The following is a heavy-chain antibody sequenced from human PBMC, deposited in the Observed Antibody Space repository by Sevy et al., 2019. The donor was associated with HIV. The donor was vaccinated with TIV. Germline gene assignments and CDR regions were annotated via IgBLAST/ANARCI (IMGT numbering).Heavy chain of an antibody. Sequence: GGSLRLSCAASGFTFSSYAMSWVRQAPGKGLEWVSAISGSGGSTYYADSVKGRFTISRDNSKNTLDLQMNSLRAEDTAVYYCAKTSGPYYYGSGSYYPYWGQGTLVTVSS. V-gene: IGHV3-23*01. CDR1: GFTFSSYA. CDR3: AKTSGPYYYGSGSYYPY. D-gene: IGHD3-10*01. CDR2: ISGSGGST. J-gene: IGHJ4*02.